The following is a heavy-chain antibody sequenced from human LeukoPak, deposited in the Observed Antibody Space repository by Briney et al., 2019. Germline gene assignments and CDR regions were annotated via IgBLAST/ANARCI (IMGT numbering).Heavy chain of an antibody. D-gene: IGHD3-10*01. J-gene: IGHJ4*02. Sequence: PGGSLRLSCAASGFTFTTYCMNWVRQAPGKGLEWVANIKHDGSETNYVDSVKGRFTISRDNAANILFLQMNSLRADDTAVYYCARDSGPGSALHLWFGNVPYYFDYWGQGSLVTVSS. CDR3: ARDSGPGSALHLWFGNVPYYFDY. CDR2: IKHDGSET. CDR1: GFTFTTYC. V-gene: IGHV3-7*01.